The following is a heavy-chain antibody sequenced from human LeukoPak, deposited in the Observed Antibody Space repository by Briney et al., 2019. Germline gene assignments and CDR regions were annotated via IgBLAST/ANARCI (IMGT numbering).Heavy chain of an antibody. D-gene: IGHD3-9*01. J-gene: IGHJ4*02. CDR2: INHSGST. CDR3: ARGGGIRYFDWLYDY. CDR1: GGPFSGYY. Sequence: PSETLSLTCAVYGGPFSGYYWSWIRQPPGKGLEWIGEINHSGSTNYNPSLKSRVTMSVDTSKNQFSLKLSSVTAADTAVYYCARGGGIRYFDWLYDYWGQGTLVTVSS. V-gene: IGHV4-34*01.